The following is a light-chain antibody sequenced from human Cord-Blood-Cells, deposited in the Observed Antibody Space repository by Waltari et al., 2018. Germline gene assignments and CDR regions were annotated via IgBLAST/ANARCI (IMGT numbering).Light chain of an antibody. Sequence: QLVLTQSPSASASLGASVKLTCTLSSGHSRYAIALHNPQREKGPRYWMKLKSDGSHPKGGEIPDRFSVSSSGAERYLPSSSLRSEDEADYYCQTWGTGIQVFGGGTKLTVL. J-gene: IGLJ3*02. CDR1: SGHSRYA. CDR2: LKSDGSH. V-gene: IGLV4-69*01. CDR3: QTWGTGIQV.